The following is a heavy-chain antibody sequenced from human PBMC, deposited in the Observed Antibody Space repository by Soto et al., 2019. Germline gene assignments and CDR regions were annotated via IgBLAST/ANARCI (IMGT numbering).Heavy chain of an antibody. V-gene: IGHV1-69*12. J-gene: IGHJ6*02. Sequence: QVQLVQSGAEVKKPGSSVKVSCKASGGTFSSYAISWVRQAPGQGLEWMGGIIPIFGTANYAQKFQGRVTIXXDXSXXTAYMELSSLRSEDTAVYYCAREVTRGYYYYGMDVWGQGTTVTVSS. CDR2: IIPIFGTA. CDR1: GGTFSSYA. D-gene: IGHD5-18*01. CDR3: AREVTRGYYYYGMDV.